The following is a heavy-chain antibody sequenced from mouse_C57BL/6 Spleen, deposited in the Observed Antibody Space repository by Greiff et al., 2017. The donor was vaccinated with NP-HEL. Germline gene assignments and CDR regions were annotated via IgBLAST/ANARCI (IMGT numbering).Heavy chain of an antibody. CDR1: GYTFTSYW. Sequence: VQLQQPGAELVKPGASVKLSCKASGYTFTSYWMHWVKQRPGRGLEWIGRIAPNSGGTKYNEKFKSKATLTVDKPSSTAYMQLSSLTSEDSAVYYCAHYGSTSWFAYWGQGTLVTVSA. J-gene: IGHJ3*01. CDR2: IAPNSGGT. V-gene: IGHV1-72*01. D-gene: IGHD1-1*01. CDR3: AHYGSTSWFAY.